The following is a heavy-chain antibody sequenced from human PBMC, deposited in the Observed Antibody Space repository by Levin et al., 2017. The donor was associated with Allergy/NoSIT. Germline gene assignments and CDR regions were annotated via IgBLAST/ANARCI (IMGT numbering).Heavy chain of an antibody. CDR1: GFTFNTYA. Sequence: QHGESLKISCAASGFTFNTYAMNWVRQAPGQGLEWVSSVSTDGDYTFYADSVKRRFTISRDNSRNTLFLQMNSLGAEDTALYYCAKDDGAAYYSFDSWGQGTLVTVSS. CDR3: AKDDGAAYYSFDS. V-gene: IGHV3-23*01. D-gene: IGHD1-26*01. J-gene: IGHJ4*02. CDR2: VSTDGDYT.